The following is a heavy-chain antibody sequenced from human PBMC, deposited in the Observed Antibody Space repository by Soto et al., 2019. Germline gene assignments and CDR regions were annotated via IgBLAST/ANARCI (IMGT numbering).Heavy chain of an antibody. CDR1: GFTFSSYA. CDR2: ISYDGSNK. CDR3: ARERGHDYYDSSGYYYPYYFDY. V-gene: IGHV3-30-3*01. D-gene: IGHD3-22*01. J-gene: IGHJ4*02. Sequence: GGSLRLSCAASGFTFSSYAMHWVRQAPGKGLEWVAVISYDGSNKYYADSVKGRFTISRENSKNTLYLQMNSLRAEDTAVYYCARERGHDYYDSSGYYYPYYFDYWGQGTLVTVSS.